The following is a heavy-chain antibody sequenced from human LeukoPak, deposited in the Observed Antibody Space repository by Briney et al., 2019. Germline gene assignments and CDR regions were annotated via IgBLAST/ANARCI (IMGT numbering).Heavy chain of an antibody. CDR2: ISGSGGST. V-gene: IGHV3-23*01. CDR1: GFTFSSYA. Sequence: GGSLRLSCAASGFTFSSYAMSWVRQAPGKGLEWVSAISGSGGSTYYADSVKGRFTISRDNSKNTLYLQMNSLRAEDTAVYYCARGGAARPQNYYYYYYMDVWGKGTTVTVSS. J-gene: IGHJ6*03. CDR3: ARGGAARPQNYYYYYYMDV. D-gene: IGHD6-6*01.